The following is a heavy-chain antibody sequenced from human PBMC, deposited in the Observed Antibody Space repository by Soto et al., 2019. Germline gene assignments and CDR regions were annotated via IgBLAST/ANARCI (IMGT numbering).Heavy chain of an antibody. CDR3: TTTHSSGIDH. Sequence: EVQLVESGGGLVQPGGSLRLSCAASGLTLSNAWMNWVRQAPGKGLEWVGRVKSNSDGGATEYAAPVKGRFTISRDDSKNTQYLQMNRLTTDDTAVYYCTTTHSSGIDHWGQETLVTVSS. CDR1: GLTLSNAW. J-gene: IGHJ4*02. CDR2: VKSNSDGGAT. D-gene: IGHD6-19*01. V-gene: IGHV3-15*07.